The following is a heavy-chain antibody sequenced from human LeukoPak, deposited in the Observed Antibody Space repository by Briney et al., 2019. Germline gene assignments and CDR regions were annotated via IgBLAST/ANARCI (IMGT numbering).Heavy chain of an antibody. D-gene: IGHD5-24*01. CDR1: GGSISSGGYS. CDR2: IYHSGST. CDR3: ARHGMATPLDY. Sequence: PSQTLSLTCAVSGGSISSGGYSWSWIRQPPGKGLEWIGYIYHSGSTYYNPSLKSRVTISVDTSKNQFSLKLSSVTAADTAVYYCARHGMATPLDYWGQGTLVTVSS. J-gene: IGHJ4*02. V-gene: IGHV4-30-2*01.